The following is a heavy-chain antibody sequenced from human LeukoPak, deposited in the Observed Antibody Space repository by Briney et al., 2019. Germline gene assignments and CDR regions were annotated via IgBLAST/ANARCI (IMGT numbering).Heavy chain of an antibody. J-gene: IGHJ4*02. CDR1: GGSFSGYY. Sequence: PSETLSLTCAVYGGSFSGYYWSWIRQPPGKGLEWIGEIDHSGSTNYNPSLKSRVTISVDTSKNQFSLKLSSVTAADTAVYYCARRSYYFDYWGQETLVTVSS. CDR2: IDHSGST. CDR3: ARRSYYFDY. V-gene: IGHV4-34*01.